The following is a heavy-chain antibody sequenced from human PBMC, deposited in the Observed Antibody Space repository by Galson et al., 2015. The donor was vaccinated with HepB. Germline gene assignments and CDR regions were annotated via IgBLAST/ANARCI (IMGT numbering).Heavy chain of an antibody. D-gene: IGHD3-3*01. CDR1: GFTFSSYG. CDR3: ARDGYYDFWSGYYTTSYLMPYGMDV. J-gene: IGHJ6*02. V-gene: IGHV3-33*01. CDR2: TWYDGSNK. Sequence: SLRLSCAASGFTFSSYGMHWVRQAPGKGLEWVAVTWYDGSNKYYADSVKGRFTISRDNSKNTLYLQMNSLRAEDTAVYYCARDGYYDFWSGYYTTSYLMPYGMDVWGQGTTVTVSS.